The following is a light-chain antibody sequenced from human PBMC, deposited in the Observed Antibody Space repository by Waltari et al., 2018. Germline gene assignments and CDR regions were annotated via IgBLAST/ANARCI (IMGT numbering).Light chain of an antibody. CDR2: SSV. CDR3: AAWDDSLHGHWV. V-gene: IGLV1-44*01. CDR1: TSNIGSNV. J-gene: IGLJ3*02. Sequence: QSVLTQPPSASGTPGQRVTISCSGSTSNIGSNVVNWYQQFPGKAPKLLIYSSVRRPSGVLDRFSGSKSGTSASLAISGLQSEDEADYYCAAWDDSLHGHWVFGGGTKVTVL.